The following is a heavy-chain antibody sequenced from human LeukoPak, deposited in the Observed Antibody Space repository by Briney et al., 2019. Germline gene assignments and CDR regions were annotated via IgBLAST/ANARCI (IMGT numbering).Heavy chain of an antibody. J-gene: IGHJ6*04. CDR2: IYHSGST. D-gene: IGHD1-1*01. Sequence: PSQTPSLTCAVSGGSISSGGYSWSWIRQPPGKGLEWIGYIYHSGSTYYNPSLKSRVTISVDRSKNQFSLKLSSVTAADTAVYYCARAGRRGYYGMDVWGKGTTVTVSS. CDR1: GGSISSGGYS. CDR3: ARAGRRGYYGMDV. V-gene: IGHV4-30-2*01.